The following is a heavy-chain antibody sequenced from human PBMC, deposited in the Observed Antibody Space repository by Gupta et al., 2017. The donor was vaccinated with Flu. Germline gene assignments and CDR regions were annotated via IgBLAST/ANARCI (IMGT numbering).Heavy chain of an antibody. V-gene: IGHV3-9*01. CDR2: LSGNSGAI. D-gene: IGHD3-10*01. CDR3: AKETVAMGLPMVAFDI. J-gene: IGHJ3*02. Sequence: HWVRKAPGKGLEWVSGLSGNSGAIGAIGYADSVRGRFTVSRDNAKNSLYLQMNSLRPEDTGLYYCAKETVAMGLPMVAFDIWGQGTMVAVSS.